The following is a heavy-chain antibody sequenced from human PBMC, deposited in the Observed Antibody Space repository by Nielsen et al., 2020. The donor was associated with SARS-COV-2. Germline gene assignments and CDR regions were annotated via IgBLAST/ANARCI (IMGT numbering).Heavy chain of an antibody. CDR3: AKDRTDILTGYYYNWFDP. V-gene: IGHV3-23*01. Sequence: GESLKIFCAASGFTFSSYAMSWVRQAPGKGLEWVSAISGSGGSTYYADSVKGRFTISRDNSKNTLYLQMNSLRAEDTAVYYCAKDRTDILTGYYYNWFDPWGQGTLVTVSS. J-gene: IGHJ5*02. D-gene: IGHD3-9*01. CDR1: GFTFSSYA. CDR2: ISGSGGST.